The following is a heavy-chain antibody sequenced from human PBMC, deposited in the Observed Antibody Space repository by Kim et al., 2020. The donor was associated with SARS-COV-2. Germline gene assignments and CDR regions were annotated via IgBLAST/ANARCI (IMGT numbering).Heavy chain of an antibody. Sequence: GGSLRLSCAASGFTFSSYGMHWVRQAPGKGLEWVAVISYDGSNKYYADSVKGRFTISRDNSKNTLYLQMNSLRAEDTAVYYCAKDGRRFGELSHPGFDYWGQGTLVTVSS. CDR3: AKDGRRFGELSHPGFDY. J-gene: IGHJ4*02. V-gene: IGHV3-30*18. CDR1: GFTFSSYG. D-gene: IGHD3-10*01. CDR2: ISYDGSNK.